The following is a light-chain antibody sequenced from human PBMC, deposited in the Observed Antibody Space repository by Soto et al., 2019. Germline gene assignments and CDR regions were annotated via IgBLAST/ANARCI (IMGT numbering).Light chain of an antibody. CDR3: QQYHNWPPLT. J-gene: IGKJ4*01. CDR2: AAS. V-gene: IGKV3-15*01. CDR1: QSVSND. Sequence: EIVMTQSPATVSVSPGERATLSCRASQSVSNDLAWYQQKPGQAPSLLIYAASTRATGIPARFSGSGSGTEFTLTISSLQSEDFAVYYCQQYHNWPPLTFGGGTKVDIK.